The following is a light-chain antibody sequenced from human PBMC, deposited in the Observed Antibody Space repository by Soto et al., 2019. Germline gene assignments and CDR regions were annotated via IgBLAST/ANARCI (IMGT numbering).Light chain of an antibody. V-gene: IGLV3-21*02. Sequence: SYALTQPPSASVAPGQTARVTCRGNNIGSKSVHWYQQKPGQAPMLVIDDDSDRPSGIPERFSCSNSGNTATLPISRVEAGDDADYLCHVCASSSGHVLGTGTPVTVL. CDR3: HVCASSSGHV. CDR1: NIGSKS. J-gene: IGLJ1*01. CDR2: DDS.